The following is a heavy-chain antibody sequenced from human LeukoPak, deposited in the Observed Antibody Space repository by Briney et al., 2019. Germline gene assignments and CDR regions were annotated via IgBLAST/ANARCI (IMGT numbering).Heavy chain of an antibody. J-gene: IGHJ5*02. CDR1: GFTFSSYW. Sequence: PGGSLRLSCAASGFTFSSYWMSWLRPAPGKGLEWIGSIYHSGSTYHNPSLKSRVTISVDTSKNQFSLKLSSVTAADTAVYYCASTSGWFDPWGQGTLVTVSS. D-gene: IGHD3-10*01. V-gene: IGHV4-38-2*01. CDR3: ASTSGWFDP. CDR2: IYHSGST.